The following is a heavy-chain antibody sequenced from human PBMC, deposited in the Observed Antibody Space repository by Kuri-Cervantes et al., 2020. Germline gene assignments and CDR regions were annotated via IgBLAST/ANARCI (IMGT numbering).Heavy chain of an antibody. V-gene: IGHV4-34*01. CDR3: ARHHWSFLRGVFDV. CDR1: GGSFSGYY. J-gene: IGHJ3*01. D-gene: IGHD1-1*01. CDR2: INHSGST. Sequence: SQTLSLTCAVYGGSFSGYYWSWIRQPPGKGLEWIGEINHSGSTNYNPSLKSRVTISVDTSKNQFTLRLSSVTAADTAVYYCARHHWSFLRGVFDVWGQGTMVTVSS.